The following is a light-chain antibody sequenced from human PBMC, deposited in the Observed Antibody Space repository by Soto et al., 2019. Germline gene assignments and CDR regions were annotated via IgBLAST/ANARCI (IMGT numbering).Light chain of an antibody. CDR1: QSVLYSSNNKSY. CDR2: WAS. V-gene: IGKV4-1*01. J-gene: IGKJ1*01. CDR3: HQYYTTPWT. Sequence: DSVMTQSPDSLAVSLGERATINCKSSQSVLYSSNNKSYLAWYQQKAGQPPNLIIYWASTRKSGVPDRFSGSGSGTDFSLTISSLQAEDVAVYYCHQYYTTPWTFGQGTRAELK.